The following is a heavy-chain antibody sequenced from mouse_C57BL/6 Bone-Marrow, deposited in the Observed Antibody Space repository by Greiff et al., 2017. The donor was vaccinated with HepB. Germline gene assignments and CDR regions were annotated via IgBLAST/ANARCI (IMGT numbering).Heavy chain of an antibody. D-gene: IGHD1-1*01. CDR2: IRSKSNNYAT. CDR1: GFSFNTYA. J-gene: IGHJ1*03. CDR3: VRQGYYGSQGDWYFDV. Sequence: EVQGVESGGGLVQPKGSLKLSCAASGFSFNTYAMNWVRQAPGKGLEWVARIRSKSNNYATYYADSVKDRFTISRDDSESMLYLQMNNLKTEDTAMYYCVRQGYYGSQGDWYFDVWGTGTTVTVSS. V-gene: IGHV10-1*01.